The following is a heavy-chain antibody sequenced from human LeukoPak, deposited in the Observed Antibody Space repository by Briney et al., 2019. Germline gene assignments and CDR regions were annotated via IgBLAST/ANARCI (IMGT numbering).Heavy chain of an antibody. V-gene: IGHV3-21*01. CDR1: GFTFSSCS. D-gene: IGHD3-3*01. CDR2: ISSSSSYI. CDR3: ARTAYYDFWSGYSYYFDY. Sequence: GGSLRLSCAASGFTFSSCSMNWVRQAPGKGLEWVSSISSSSSYIYYADSVKGRFTISRDNAKNSLYLQMNSLRAEDTAVYYCARTAYYDFWSGYSYYFDYWGQGTLVTVSS. J-gene: IGHJ4*02.